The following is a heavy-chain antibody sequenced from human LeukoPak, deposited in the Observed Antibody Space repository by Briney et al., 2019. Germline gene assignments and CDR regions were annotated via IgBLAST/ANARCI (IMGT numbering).Heavy chain of an antibody. V-gene: IGHV3-7*05. CDR2: IKKDGSEK. D-gene: IGHD3-16*02. Sequence: GGSLRLSCTASGFTFSNYWMSWVRQAPGRGLDWVANIKKDGSEKYYVDSVWGRFTISRDNAKNSLYLQMNSLRAEDTAVYYCARTYVRGTYRYVAYWGQGTLVTVSS. CDR3: ARTYVRGTYRYVAY. J-gene: IGHJ4*02. CDR1: GFTFSNYW.